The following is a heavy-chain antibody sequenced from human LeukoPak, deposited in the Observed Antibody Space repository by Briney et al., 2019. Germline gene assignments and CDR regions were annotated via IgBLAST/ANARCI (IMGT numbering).Heavy chain of an antibody. V-gene: IGHV3-23*01. J-gene: IGHJ4*02. CDR1: GFTFSSYA. CDR3: AKSICQLPRGEVDY. CDR2: ISGGGST. Sequence: GGSLRLSCAASGFTFSSYAMTWVGQAPGKGLEGVSGISGGGSTYYADSVKGRFATSRDNSKNTLHLHMNSLRAEDTAVYYCAKSICQLPRGEVDYWGQGTLVTVSS. D-gene: IGHD2-2*01.